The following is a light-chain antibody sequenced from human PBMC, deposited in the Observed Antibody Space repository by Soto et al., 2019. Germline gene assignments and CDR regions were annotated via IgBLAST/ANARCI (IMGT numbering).Light chain of an antibody. CDR3: QQYSSYSPT. CDR2: KAS. Sequence: HLTKSLSTVSAHVGVRVTVTCRASQSSSVWLAWYQQKAGRAPNRLIYKASRLESGVPSRFCGSGADTEFTLTIIGLQAGDAATDCCQQYSSYSPTFGQGTKVDIK. V-gene: IGKV1-5*03. CDR1: QSSSVW. J-gene: IGKJ1*01.